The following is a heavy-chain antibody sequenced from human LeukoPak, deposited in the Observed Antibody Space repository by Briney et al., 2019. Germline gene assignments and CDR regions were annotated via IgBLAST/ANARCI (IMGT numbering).Heavy chain of an antibody. J-gene: IGHJ4*02. Sequence: GSLRLSCAASGFTFSSYAMSWVRQAPGKGLEWIGSIYYSGSTYYNPSLKSRVTISVDTSKNQFSLKLSSVTAADTAVYYCAKVGHDCSSTSCYTIRVPYYFDYWGQGTLVTVSS. CDR1: GFTFSSYA. V-gene: IGHV4-38-2*01. CDR3: AKVGHDCSSTSCYTIRVPYYFDY. CDR2: IYYSGST. D-gene: IGHD2-2*02.